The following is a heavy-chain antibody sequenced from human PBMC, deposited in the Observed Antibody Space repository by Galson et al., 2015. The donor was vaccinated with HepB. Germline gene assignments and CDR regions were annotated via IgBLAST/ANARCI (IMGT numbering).Heavy chain of an antibody. D-gene: IGHD3-3*01. CDR3: AKDNGAISYHDFWSSYLGAFDI. CDR1: GGTFSSHN. V-gene: IGHV1-69*04. Sequence: QSGAEVKKPGESLRISCKASGGTFSSHNVNWVRQAPGQGLEWMGRIIPILGVTNYAQKLQDRVTITPDTSTNTAYRELSSLRSEDTALYYCAKDNGAISYHDFWSSYLGAFDIWGPGTMVTVSS. CDR2: IIPILGVT. J-gene: IGHJ3*02.